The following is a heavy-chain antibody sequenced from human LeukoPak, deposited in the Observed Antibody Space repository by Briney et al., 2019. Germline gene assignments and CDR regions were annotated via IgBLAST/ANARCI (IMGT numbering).Heavy chain of an antibody. D-gene: IGHD6-19*01. CDR1: GFTFSSYS. J-gene: IGHJ4*02. CDR2: ISSSSSYI. Sequence: PGGSLRLSCAASGFTFSSYSMNWVRQAPGKGLEWVSSISSSSSYIYYADSVKGRFTISRDNAKNSLYLQMSSLRAEDTAVYYCARGGSSGWYFDYWGQGTLVTVSS. V-gene: IGHV3-21*01. CDR3: ARGGSSGWYFDY.